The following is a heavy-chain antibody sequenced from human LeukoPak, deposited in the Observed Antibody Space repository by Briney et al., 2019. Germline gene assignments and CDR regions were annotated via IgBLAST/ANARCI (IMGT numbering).Heavy chain of an antibody. CDR3: AKDPPRFPQGGFDY. Sequence: PGGSLRLSCAASGFTFSSYGMHWVRQAPGKGLEWVAVIWYDGSNKYYADSVKGRFTISRDNSKNTLYLQMNSLRAEDTAVYYCAKDPPRFPQGGFDYWGQGTLVTVSS. J-gene: IGHJ4*02. D-gene: IGHD3-16*01. CDR2: IWYDGSNK. CDR1: GFTFSSYG. V-gene: IGHV3-33*06.